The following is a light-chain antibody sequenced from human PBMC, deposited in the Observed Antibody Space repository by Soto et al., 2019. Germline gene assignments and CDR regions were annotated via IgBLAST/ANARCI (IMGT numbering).Light chain of an antibody. Sequence: DIQMTQSPSTLSASVGDRVTITCRARQSISSGLACSQQKPGKAPKLLIYKASSLERGVQARFSGSGSGTEFTLNISSMQPDDFATYYCQQYNSYSTFGQGPKVE. CDR1: QSISSG. V-gene: IGKV1-5*03. CDR3: QQYNSYST. CDR2: KAS. J-gene: IGKJ1*01.